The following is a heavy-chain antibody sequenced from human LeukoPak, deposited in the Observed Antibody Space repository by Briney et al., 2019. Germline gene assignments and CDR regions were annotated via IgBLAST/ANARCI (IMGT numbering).Heavy chain of an antibody. CDR2: IYSGGST. Sequence: SGGSLRLSCAVSGFSFSSYWMTWVRQAPGKGLEWVSVIYSGGSTYYADSVKGRFSTSRDSSTSTLFLQMDSLRVEDTAMYYCARPTDGDSTRYGMDVWGQGTTVIVSS. D-gene: IGHD2-21*02. CDR1: GFSFSSYW. CDR3: ARPTDGDSTRYGMDV. V-gene: IGHV3-53*01. J-gene: IGHJ6*02.